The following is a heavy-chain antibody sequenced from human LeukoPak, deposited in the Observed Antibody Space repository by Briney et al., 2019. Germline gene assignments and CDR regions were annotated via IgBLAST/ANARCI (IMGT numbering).Heavy chain of an antibody. CDR2: ISGSGGST. J-gene: IGHJ6*03. CDR3: ARRNSYYYYLDV. CDR1: GFTLSSYG. Sequence: GGSLRLSCAASGFTLSSYGMSWVRQAPGKGLEWVSTISGSGGSTYYADSVKGRFTISRDNAKNSLYLQMNSLRAEDTAVYYCARRNSYYYYLDVWGKRTTVTISS. V-gene: IGHV3-23*01.